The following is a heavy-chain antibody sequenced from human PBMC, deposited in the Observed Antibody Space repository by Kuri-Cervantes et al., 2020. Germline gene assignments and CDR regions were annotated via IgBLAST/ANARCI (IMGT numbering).Heavy chain of an antibody. CDR2: IYYSGST. CDR3: ARGGSGGWTHYYYYGMDV. Sequence: SETLSLTCTVAGGSISIYYCSWIRQPPGKGLEWIGYIYYSGSTNYNPSLKSRVTISVDTSKNQFSLKLGSVTAADTAVYYWARGGSGGWTHYYYYGMDVWGQGTTVTVSS. D-gene: IGHD6-19*01. V-gene: IGHV4-59*13. J-gene: IGHJ6*02. CDR1: GGSISIYY.